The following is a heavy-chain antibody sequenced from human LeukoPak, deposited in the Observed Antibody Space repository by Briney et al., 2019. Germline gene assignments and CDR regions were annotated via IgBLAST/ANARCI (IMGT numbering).Heavy chain of an antibody. CDR1: GITVSKYW. Sequence: GGSLRLSCAVSGITVSKYWMHWVRQVPGKGLVWVSRIHSDGSTTDYADSVKGRFTITRDSAKNTLHLEMNSLRVEDTAGYYCTRDANHYGGMDVWGQGTTVTVSS. CDR3: TRDANHYGGMDV. J-gene: IGHJ6*02. CDR2: IHSDGSTT. V-gene: IGHV3-74*01.